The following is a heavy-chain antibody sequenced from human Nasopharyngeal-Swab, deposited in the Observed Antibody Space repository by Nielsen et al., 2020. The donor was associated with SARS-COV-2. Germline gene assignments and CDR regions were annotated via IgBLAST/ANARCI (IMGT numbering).Heavy chain of an antibody. D-gene: IGHD6-19*01. CDR3: ARRKMAVAGTWWFDP. V-gene: IGHV1-69*02. CDR2: IIPILGIA. J-gene: IGHJ5*02. Sequence: RQAPGQGLEWMGRIIPILGIANYAQKFQGRVTITADKSTSTACMELSSLRSEDTAVYYCARRKMAVAGTWWFDPWGQGTLVTVSS.